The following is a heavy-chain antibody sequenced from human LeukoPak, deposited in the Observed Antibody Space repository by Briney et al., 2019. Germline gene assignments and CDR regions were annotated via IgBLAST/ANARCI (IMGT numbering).Heavy chain of an antibody. CDR3: ARVNGYSYGDYFDY. V-gene: IGHV4-59*01. CDR1: GGSISSYY. CDR2: IYYSGST. J-gene: IGHJ4*02. D-gene: IGHD5-18*01. Sequence: SETLSLTCTVSGGSISSYYWSWIRQPPGKGLEWIGYIYYSGSTNYNPSLKSRVTISVDTSKNQFSLKLSPVTAADTAVYYCARVNGYSYGDYFDYWGQGTLVTVSS.